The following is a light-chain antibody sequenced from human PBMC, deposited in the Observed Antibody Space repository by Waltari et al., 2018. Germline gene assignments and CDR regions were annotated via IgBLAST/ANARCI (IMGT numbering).Light chain of an antibody. J-gene: IGLJ1*01. Sequence: QSALTQPASVSGSPGQSITISCTGTSSDVGGYNYFSWYQQHPGKAPKLMIYDVSNRPSGVTNRFSDSKSGNTASLTISGLQAEDEADYYCSSYTSSSTLVFGTGTKVTVL. CDR3: SSYTSSSTLV. CDR2: DVS. CDR1: SSDVGGYNY. V-gene: IGLV2-14*01.